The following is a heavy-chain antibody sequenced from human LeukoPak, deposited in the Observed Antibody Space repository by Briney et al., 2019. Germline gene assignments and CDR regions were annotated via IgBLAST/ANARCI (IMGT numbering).Heavy chain of an antibody. CDR1: GYTFTAYF. CDR2: IDPNNGAT. Sequence: GASVKVSCKSSGYTFTAYFIHWVRQAPGQGLEWMGWIDPNNGATHFAQKFQGRVTMTEDTSTDTAYMELSSLRSEDTAVYYCAAEIHQMVTRFDYWGQGTLVTVSS. J-gene: IGHJ4*02. V-gene: IGHV1-2*02. CDR3: AAEIHQMVTRFDY. D-gene: IGHD5-18*01.